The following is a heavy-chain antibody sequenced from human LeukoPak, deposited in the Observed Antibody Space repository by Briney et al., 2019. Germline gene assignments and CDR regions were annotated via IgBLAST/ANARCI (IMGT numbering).Heavy chain of an antibody. CDR3: ARVLAGNAYDAMDV. V-gene: IGHV3-7*01. CDR2: IEKHGGET. CDR1: GFTFSRHW. D-gene: IGHD3-16*01. J-gene: IGHJ6*02. Sequence: GSLRLSCAASGFTFSRHWMAWVRQAPGQGLEWVANIEKHGGETYYVDPLKGRFTISRDNAKNSLYLQMNSLRAEDTAVYYCARVLAGNAYDAMDVWGQGTTVTVSS.